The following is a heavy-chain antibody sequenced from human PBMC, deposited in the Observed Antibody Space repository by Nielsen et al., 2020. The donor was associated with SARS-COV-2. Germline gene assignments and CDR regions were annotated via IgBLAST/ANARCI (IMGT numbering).Heavy chain of an antibody. CDR1: GRTLTELA. CDR3: TAGMVRGVIDY. V-gene: IGHV1-24*01. Sequence: ASVKVSCKVSGRTLTELAMHWVRQAPGKGLEWMGGFDPEDGETFYAQKFQGRVSMTEDTSTDIAYMELSSLTSEDTGVYYCTAGMVRGVIDYWGQGSLVTVSS. D-gene: IGHD3-10*01. J-gene: IGHJ4*02. CDR2: FDPEDGET.